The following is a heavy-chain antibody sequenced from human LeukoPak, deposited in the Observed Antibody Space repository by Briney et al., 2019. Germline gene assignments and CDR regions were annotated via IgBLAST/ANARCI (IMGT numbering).Heavy chain of an antibody. V-gene: IGHV3-23*01. CDR3: AKGGFDY. Sequence: TGGSLRLSCAASGFTFSSYAMSWVRQVPGKGLEWVSVISGSGDNTYYADSVKGRFTISRDNSKNMLYLQMNSLRAEDTALYYCAKGGFDYWGQGTLVTVSS. J-gene: IGHJ4*02. CDR2: ISGSGDNT. CDR1: GFTFSSYA.